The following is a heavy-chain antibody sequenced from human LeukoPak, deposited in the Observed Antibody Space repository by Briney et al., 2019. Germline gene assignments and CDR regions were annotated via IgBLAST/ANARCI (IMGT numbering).Heavy chain of an antibody. CDR1: GGSISRYY. D-gene: IGHD6-13*01. CDR2: IYSSGST. CDR3: ARVVAAAGNNWFDP. Sequence: SETLSLTCTVSGGSISRYYWSWIRQPPGKGLEWIGYIYSSGSTNYNPSLKSRVTISVDTSKNQFSLKLNSVTAADTAVYYCARVVAAAGNNWFDPWGQGTLVTVSS. V-gene: IGHV4-59*12. J-gene: IGHJ5*02.